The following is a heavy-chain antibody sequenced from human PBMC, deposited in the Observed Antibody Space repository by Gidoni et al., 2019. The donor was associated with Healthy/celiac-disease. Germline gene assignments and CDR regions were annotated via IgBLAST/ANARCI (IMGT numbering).Heavy chain of an antibody. J-gene: IGHJ3*02. V-gene: IGHV3-23*01. CDR2: ISGSGGST. CDR3: AKQLGDDSSGVDAFDI. D-gene: IGHD3-22*01. CDR1: GSTFSSCA. Sequence: EVQLLESGGGLVQPGGSLRLSCAASGSTFSSCAMSWVRQAPGKGLEWVSAISGSGGSTYYADSVKSRFTISRDNSKNTLYLQMNSLRAEDTAVYYCAKQLGDDSSGVDAFDIWGQGTMVTVSS.